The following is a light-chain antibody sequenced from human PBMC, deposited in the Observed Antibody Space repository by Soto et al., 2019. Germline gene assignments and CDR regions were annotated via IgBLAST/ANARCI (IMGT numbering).Light chain of an antibody. CDR1: QVINNY. CDR3: QHLDGDRLYT. Sequence: DIQLTQSPSFLSASVGDRVTVTCRASQVINNYLAWYQQKPGKAPKLLIYAASTLQLGVPSRFSGSGSGTEFTLTINSRQPEDFATYFCQHLDGDRLYTFGQGTKLDI. V-gene: IGKV1-9*01. J-gene: IGKJ2*01. CDR2: AAS.